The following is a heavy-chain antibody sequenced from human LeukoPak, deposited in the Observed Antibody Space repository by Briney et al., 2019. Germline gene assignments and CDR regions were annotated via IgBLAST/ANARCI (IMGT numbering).Heavy chain of an antibody. J-gene: IGHJ4*02. CDR1: GFTFDDYA. CDR2: ISWNSGSI. CDR3: AKGGYSYGRIKFDY. D-gene: IGHD5-18*01. V-gene: IGHV3-9*01. Sequence: GRSLRLSCAASGFTFDDYAMHWVRQAPGKGLEWVSGISWNSGSIGYADSVKGRFTISRDNAKNSLYLQMNSLRAEDTALYYCAKGGYSYGRIKFDYWGQGTLVTVSS.